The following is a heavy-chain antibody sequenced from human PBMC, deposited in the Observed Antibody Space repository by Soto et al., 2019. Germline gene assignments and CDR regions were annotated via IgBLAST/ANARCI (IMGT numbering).Heavy chain of an antibody. CDR2: IYYSGST. D-gene: IGHD3-10*01. J-gene: IGHJ3*02. CDR1: GGSISSYY. Sequence: QVQLQESGPGLVKPSETLSLTCTVSGGSISSYYWSWIRQPPGKGLEWIGYIYYSGSTNYNPSLTSRVTISVDTAKSQFSLKLSSVTAADTAVYYCARVWGGAFDIWGQGTMVTVSS. CDR3: ARVWGGAFDI. V-gene: IGHV4-59*01.